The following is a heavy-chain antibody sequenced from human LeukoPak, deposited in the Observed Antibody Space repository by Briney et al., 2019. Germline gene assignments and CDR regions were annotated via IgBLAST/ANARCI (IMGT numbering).Heavy chain of an antibody. D-gene: IGHD3-10*01. CDR2: IKQDGSEK. Sequence: GGSLRLSCAASGFTFSSYWMSWVRQAPGKGLEWVANIKQDGSEKYYVDSVKGRFTISRDNAKNSLYLQMNSLRAEDTAVYYCARDRVVRGVTGRWYYHGMDVWGKGTTVTVSS. V-gene: IGHV3-7*03. J-gene: IGHJ6*04. CDR3: ARDRVVRGVTGRWYYHGMDV. CDR1: GFTFSSYW.